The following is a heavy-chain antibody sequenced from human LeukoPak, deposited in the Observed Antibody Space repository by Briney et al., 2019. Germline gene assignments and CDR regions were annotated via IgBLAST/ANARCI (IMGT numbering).Heavy chain of an antibody. CDR2: INHSGST. Sequence: PSETLSLTCAVYGGSFSGYCWSWIRQPPGKGLEWIGEINHSGSTNYNPSLKSRVTISEDTSKNQFYLKLSSVTAADTAVYYCARGVYSSSRYIDWGQGTLVTVSS. V-gene: IGHV4-34*01. D-gene: IGHD6-13*01. J-gene: IGHJ4*02. CDR1: GGSFSGYC. CDR3: ARGVYSSSRYID.